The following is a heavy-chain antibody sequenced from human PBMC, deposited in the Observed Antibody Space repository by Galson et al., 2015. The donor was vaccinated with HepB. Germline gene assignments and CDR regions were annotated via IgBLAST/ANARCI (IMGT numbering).Heavy chain of an antibody. CDR1: GFTFSMYS. CDR2: ISSSSGRI. J-gene: IGHJ4*02. D-gene: IGHD4-17*01. Sequence: SLRLSCAAPGFTFSMYSMNWVRQAPGKGLEWLSYISSSSGRIDYADSMKGRFIISRDNAKNSLYLQMNSLRDEDTAVYYCARRYGDYTIGFYFDYWAREPWSPSPQ. V-gene: IGHV3-48*02. CDR3: ARRYGDYTIGFYFDY.